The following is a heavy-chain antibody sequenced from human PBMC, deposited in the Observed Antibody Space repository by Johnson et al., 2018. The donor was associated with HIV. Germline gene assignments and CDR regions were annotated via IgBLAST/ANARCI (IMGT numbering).Heavy chain of an antibody. Sequence: QVQLVESGGGVVQPGRSLRLSCAASGFTFSSYGMHWVRQAPGKGLEWVAVIWYDGSNKYYADSVKGRFTISRDSSKDTLYVQMNSLRGEDTAVYYCAREQATLFFRASGAAFNIWGQGTMVTVSS. CDR2: IWYDGSNK. CDR1: GFTFSSYG. V-gene: IGHV3-30*19. D-gene: IGHD3-3*01. CDR3: AREQATLFFRASGAAFNI. J-gene: IGHJ3*02.